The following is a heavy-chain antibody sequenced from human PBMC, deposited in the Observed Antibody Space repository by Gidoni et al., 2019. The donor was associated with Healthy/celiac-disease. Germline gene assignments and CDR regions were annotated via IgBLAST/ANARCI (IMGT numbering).Heavy chain of an antibody. CDR1: GGSISRGGYY. CDR3: ARVVVTMIVVRGDDAFDI. D-gene: IGHD3-22*01. Sequence: QVQLQESGPGLVKPSQTLSLTCTVSGGSISRGGYYWSWIRQHPGKGLEWIGYIYYSGSTYYNPSLKSRVTISVDTSKNQFSLKLSSVTAADTAVYYCARVVVTMIVVRGDDAFDIWGQGTMVTVSS. CDR2: IYYSGST. J-gene: IGHJ3*02. V-gene: IGHV4-31*03.